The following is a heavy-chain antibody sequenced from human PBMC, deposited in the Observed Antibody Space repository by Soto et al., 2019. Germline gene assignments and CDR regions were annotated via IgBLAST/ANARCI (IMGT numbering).Heavy chain of an antibody. V-gene: IGHV1-69*13. D-gene: IGHD3-10*01. J-gene: IGHJ3*02. CDR1: GGTFSSYA. CDR3: ARESVSGIGANDAFDI. Sequence: ASVKVSCKASGGTFSSYAISWVRQAPGQGLEWMGGIIPIFGTANYAQKFQGRVTITADESTSTAYMELSSLRSEDSAVYYYARESVSGIGANDAFDIWGQGTMVTVSS. CDR2: IIPIFGTA.